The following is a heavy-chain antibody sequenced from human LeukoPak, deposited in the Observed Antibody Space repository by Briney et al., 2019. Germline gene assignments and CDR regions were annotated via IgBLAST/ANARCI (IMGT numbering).Heavy chain of an antibody. Sequence: SETLSLTCAVSGYSISSGYYWGWIRQPPGKGLEWIGSIYHSGITYYNPSLKSRVTISVDTSKNQFSLKLRSVTAADTAVYYCARDRELGYWGQGTLVTVSS. V-gene: IGHV4-38-2*02. J-gene: IGHJ4*02. D-gene: IGHD3-10*01. CDR2: IYHSGIT. CDR3: ARDRELGY. CDR1: GYSISSGYY.